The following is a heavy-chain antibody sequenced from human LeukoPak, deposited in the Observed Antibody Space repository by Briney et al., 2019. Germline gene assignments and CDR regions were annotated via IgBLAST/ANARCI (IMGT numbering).Heavy chain of an antibody. Sequence: SETLSLTCSVSGGSVRSYYWSWLRQPAGKGLEWIGHIYNSGSTKYNPSLKGRVTMSVATSKNQFSLHLSSVTAADTAVYYCARSAFLVTAPGLYYFDYWGQGTLVAVSS. CDR3: ARSAFLVTAPGLYYFDY. CDR1: GGSVRSYY. V-gene: IGHV4-4*07. D-gene: IGHD6-13*01. J-gene: IGHJ4*02. CDR2: IYNSGST.